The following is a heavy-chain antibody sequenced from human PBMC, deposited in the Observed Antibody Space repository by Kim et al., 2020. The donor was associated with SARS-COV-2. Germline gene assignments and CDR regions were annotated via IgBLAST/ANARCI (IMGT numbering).Heavy chain of an antibody. CDR1: GASVTNYY. CDR3: AEGSSGYAY. V-gene: IGHV4-59*02. Sequence: SETLSLTCTVSGASVTNYYWSWIRQPPGKGLEWIGYISYSGSTNYNPSLRSRVTISLDTSKNQFSLKLTSVTAADTAVYYCAEGSSGYAYWGQGTLVTV. J-gene: IGHJ4*02. CDR2: ISYSGST. D-gene: IGHD3-22*01.